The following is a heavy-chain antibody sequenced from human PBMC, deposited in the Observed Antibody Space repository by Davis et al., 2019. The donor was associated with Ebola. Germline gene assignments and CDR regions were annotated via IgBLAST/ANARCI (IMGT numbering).Heavy chain of an antibody. CDR2: ISESSKTI. V-gene: IGHV3-48*01. Sequence: GGSLRLSCAASGFTFTSYSFIWVRQAPGKGLEWVSYISESSKTIRHADSVKGRFIISRDNAENSLLLQMNSLRREDTAIYYCVPGTWIRGQGTLVTVSS. J-gene: IGHJ4*02. D-gene: IGHD5-18*01. CDR3: VPGTWI. CDR1: GFTFTSYS.